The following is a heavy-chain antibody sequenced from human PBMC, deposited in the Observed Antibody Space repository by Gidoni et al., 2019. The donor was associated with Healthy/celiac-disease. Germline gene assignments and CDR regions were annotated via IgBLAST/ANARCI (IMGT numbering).Heavy chain of an antibody. CDR1: GLTFRRYW. CDR2: INSDGRST. Sequence: EVQLVESGGGLVQPGGSLRLSCAASGLTFRRYWIHWVRLALGKGLVWVSRINSDGRSTSYADSVKGRFTISRDDAKNTLYLQMNSLRAEDTAVYYCARDLLGSGSYYNTEPLSYFYYYGIDVWGQGTTVTVSS. D-gene: IGHD3-10*01. V-gene: IGHV3-74*01. CDR3: ARDLLGSGSYYNTEPLSYFYYYGIDV. J-gene: IGHJ6*02.